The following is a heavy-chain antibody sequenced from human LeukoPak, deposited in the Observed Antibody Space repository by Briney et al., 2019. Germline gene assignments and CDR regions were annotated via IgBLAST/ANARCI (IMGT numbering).Heavy chain of an antibody. D-gene: IGHD3-10*01. CDR2: IYSGGST. CDR1: GFTVSSNY. V-gene: IGHV3-66*01. J-gene: IGHJ4*02. CDR3: ARDQNYYGSGSYGY. Sequence: PGGSLRLSCAASGFTVSSNYMSWVRQAPGKGLEWVSVIYSGGSTYYADSVKGRFTISRDNSKNTLYLQMNSLRAEDTAVYYCARDQNYYGSGSYGYWGQGTLVTVSS.